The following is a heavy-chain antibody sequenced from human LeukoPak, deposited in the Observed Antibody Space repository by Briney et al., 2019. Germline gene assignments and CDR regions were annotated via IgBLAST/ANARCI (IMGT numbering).Heavy chain of an antibody. CDR3: TTEHYGGYRGRDY. V-gene: IGHV3-15*01. Sequence: GGSLRLSCAASGFTFSNAWMSWVRQAPGKGLEWVGRIKSKTDGGTTDYAAPVKGRFTISRDDSKNTLYLQMNSLKTEDTAVYYCTTEHYGGYRGRDYWGQGTLVTVSS. D-gene: IGHD5-12*01. CDR2: IKSKTDGGTT. J-gene: IGHJ4*02. CDR1: GFTFSNAW.